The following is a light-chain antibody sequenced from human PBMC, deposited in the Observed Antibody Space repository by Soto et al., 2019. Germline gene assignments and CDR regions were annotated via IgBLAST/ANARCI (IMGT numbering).Light chain of an antibody. V-gene: IGKV3D-15*01. CDR3: QQYADSPLT. Sequence: EIVMTQSPATLSVSPGERATLSCRASQSVSSNLAWYQQKPGQAPRLLIYGASSRATGIPDRFSGSGSGTEFTLTISSLEPEDFAVYYCQQYADSPLTFGGGTKVDIK. CDR2: GAS. J-gene: IGKJ4*01. CDR1: QSVSSN.